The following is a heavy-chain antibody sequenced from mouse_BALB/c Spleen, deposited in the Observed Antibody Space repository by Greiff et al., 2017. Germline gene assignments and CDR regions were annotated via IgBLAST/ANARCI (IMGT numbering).Heavy chain of an antibody. J-gene: IGHJ4*01. CDR2: IDPSDSYT. V-gene: IGHV1-69*02. CDR1: GYTFTSYW. CDR3: ARRSYYYGSSPYAMDY. D-gene: IGHD1-1*01. Sequence: QVQLQQTGAELVKPGASVKLSCKASGYTFTSYWMHWVKQRPGQGLEWIGEIDPSDSYTNYNQKFKGKATLTVDKSSSTAYMQLSSLTSEDSAVYYCARRSYYYGSSPYAMDYWGQGTSVTVSS.